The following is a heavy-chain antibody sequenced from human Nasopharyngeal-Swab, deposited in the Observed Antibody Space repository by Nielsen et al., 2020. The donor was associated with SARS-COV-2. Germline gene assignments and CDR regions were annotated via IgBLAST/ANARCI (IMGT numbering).Heavy chain of an antibody. CDR1: GFTFDDYG. CDR2: INWYGGST. CDR3: ARDGLIEHSDGSGYAAYYFDY. V-gene: IGHV3-20*04. J-gene: IGHJ4*02. D-gene: IGHD3-22*01. Sequence: GESLKISCAASGFTFDDYGMNWVRQAPGKGLEWVAGINWYGGSTSFADSVKGRFTIARDNAQNSLYLQVNSLRAEDTALYFCARDGLIEHSDGSGYAAYYFDYWGQGVLVTVSS.